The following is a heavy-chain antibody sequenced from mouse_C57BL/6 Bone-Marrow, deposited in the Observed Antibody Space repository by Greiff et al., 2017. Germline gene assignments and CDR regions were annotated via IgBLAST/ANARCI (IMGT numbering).Heavy chain of an antibody. V-gene: IGHV3-6*01. Sequence: EVQLQQSGPGLVKPSQSLSLTCSVTGYSITSGYYWNWIRQFPGNKLEWMGYISYDGSNNYNPSLKNRISITRDTSKNQFFLKLNSVTTEDTATYYCARDLGYSNSYWGQGTTLTVSS. J-gene: IGHJ2*01. CDR2: ISYDGSN. CDR1: GYSITSGYY. D-gene: IGHD2-5*01. CDR3: ARDLGYSNSY.